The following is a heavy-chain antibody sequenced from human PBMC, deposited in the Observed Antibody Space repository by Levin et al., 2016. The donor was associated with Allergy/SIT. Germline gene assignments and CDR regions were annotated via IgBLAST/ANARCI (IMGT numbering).Heavy chain of an antibody. CDR3: ARDNRFAGPDY. D-gene: IGHD1-14*01. CDR2: IRNSGTYT. V-gene: IGHV3-11*05. CDR1: GFTFSDHY. J-gene: IGHJ4*02. Sequence: GESLKISCAASGFTFSDHYMSWVRQAPGKGLEWVSLIRNSGTYTNYADSVKGRFTISRDNAKNLLYLQMNSLRAEDTAVYYCARDNRFAGPDYWGRGTLVTVSS.